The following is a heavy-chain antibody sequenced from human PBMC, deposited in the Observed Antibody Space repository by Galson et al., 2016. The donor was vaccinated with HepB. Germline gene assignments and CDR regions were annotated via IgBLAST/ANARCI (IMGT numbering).Heavy chain of an antibody. Sequence: SLRLSCAASGFTFSSCGMHWVRQAPGKGLEWVTVISYDGSNKYYADSVKGRFTISRDNSKNTLYLQMNSLRAEDTAVYYCAKDWRRGLFWSGYYTSYYFDYWGQGTLVTVSS. CDR1: GFTFSSCG. CDR2: ISYDGSNK. V-gene: IGHV3-30*18. J-gene: IGHJ4*02. D-gene: IGHD3-3*01. CDR3: AKDWRRGLFWSGYYTSYYFDY.